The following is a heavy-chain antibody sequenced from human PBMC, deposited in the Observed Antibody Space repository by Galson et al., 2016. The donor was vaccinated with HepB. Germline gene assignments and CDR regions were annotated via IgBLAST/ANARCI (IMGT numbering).Heavy chain of an antibody. CDR2: IWYDGSNK. Sequence: SLRLSCAASGFTFSRYGMHWVCQAPGKGLEWVAVIWYDGSNKYYADSVKGRFTLSRDNSKHPLYLQMNSLRAEDSAVSYCAACCQQPHSYGMDVWGQGTTV. CDR1: GFTFSRYG. V-gene: IGHV3-33*01. CDR3: AACCQQPHSYGMDV. J-gene: IGHJ6*02. D-gene: IGHD6-13*01.